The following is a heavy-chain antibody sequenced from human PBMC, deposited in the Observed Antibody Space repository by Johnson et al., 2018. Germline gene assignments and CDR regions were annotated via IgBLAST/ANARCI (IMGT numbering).Heavy chain of an antibody. CDR3: TTDSCGSGSYHPKVVDYYYGMDV. J-gene: IGHJ6*02. V-gene: IGHV3-15*07. D-gene: IGHD3-10*01. Sequence: EVQLVESGGGLVKPGGSLRLSCAASGFTFSNAWMNWVRQAPGKGLEWVGRIKSKTDGGTTDYAAPVKGRFTISRDDSKNTLYLQMNSLKTEDTAVYYCTTDSCGSGSYHPKVVDYYYGMDVWGQGTTVTVSS. CDR2: IKSKTDGGTT. CDR1: GFTFSNAW.